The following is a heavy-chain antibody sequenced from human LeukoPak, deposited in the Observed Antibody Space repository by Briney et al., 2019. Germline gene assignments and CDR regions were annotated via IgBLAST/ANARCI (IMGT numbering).Heavy chain of an antibody. CDR1: GFTFSNAW. CDR3: TNIAAAGTVVDY. CDR2: IKSKTDGGTT. D-gene: IGHD6-13*01. Sequence: GGSLRLSCAASGFTFSNAWMSWVRQAPGKGLEWVGRIKSKTDGGTTDYAAPVKGRFTISRDDSKNTLYLQMNSLKTEDTAVYYCTNIAAAGTVVDYWGQGTLVTVSS. J-gene: IGHJ4*02. V-gene: IGHV3-15*01.